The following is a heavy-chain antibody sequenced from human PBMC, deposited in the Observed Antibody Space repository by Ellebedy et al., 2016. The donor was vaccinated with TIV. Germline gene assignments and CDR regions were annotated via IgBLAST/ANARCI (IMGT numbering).Heavy chain of an antibody. D-gene: IGHD2-2*01. Sequence: SQTLSLTCXVYGGSFSGYYWSWIRQPPGKGLEWIGEINHSGSTNYNPSLKSRVTISVDTSKNQFSLKLSSVTAADTAVYYCARQYQLLNTFDYWGQGTLVTVSS. V-gene: IGHV4-34*01. CDR1: GGSFSGYY. J-gene: IGHJ4*02. CDR3: ARQYQLLNTFDY. CDR2: INHSGST.